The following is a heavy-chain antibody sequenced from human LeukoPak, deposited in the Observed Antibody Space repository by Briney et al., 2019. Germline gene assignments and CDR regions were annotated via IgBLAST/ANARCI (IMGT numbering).Heavy chain of an antibody. CDR3: ARDSGDYAVTFDY. J-gene: IGHJ4*02. CDR1: GFTFSSYS. Sequence: GGSLRLSCAASGFTFSSYSMNWVRQAPGKGLEWVSYISSSSSTIYYADSVKGRFTISRDNAKNSLYLQMNSLRAEDTAVYYCARDSGDYAVTFDYWGQGTLVTVSS. D-gene: IGHD4-17*01. CDR2: ISSSSSTI. V-gene: IGHV3-48*01.